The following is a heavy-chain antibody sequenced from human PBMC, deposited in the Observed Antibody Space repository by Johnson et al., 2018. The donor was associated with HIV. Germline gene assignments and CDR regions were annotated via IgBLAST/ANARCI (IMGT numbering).Heavy chain of an antibody. CDR3: AIQGPTMVRVSSAFDI. D-gene: IGHD3-10*01. CDR2: IYSGGST. J-gene: IGHJ3*02. V-gene: IGHV3-NL1*01. Sequence: QVQLVESGGGVVQPGRSLRLSCAASGFTFSSYGMHWVRQAPGKGLEWVAVIYSGGSTYYADSVKGRFTISSDNSNNTLYLQMNSLRAEDTAVEYCAIQGPTMVRVSSAFDIWGQGTMVTVYS. CDR1: GFTFSSYG.